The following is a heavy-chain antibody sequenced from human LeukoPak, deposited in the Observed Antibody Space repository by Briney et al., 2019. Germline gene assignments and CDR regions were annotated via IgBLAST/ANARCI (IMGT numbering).Heavy chain of an antibody. D-gene: IGHD3-22*01. CDR2: ISYDGSNK. V-gene: IGHV3-30*18. CDR1: GFTFSSYG. Sequence: GGSLRLSCAASGFTFSSYGMHWVRQAPGKGLEWVAVISYDGSNKYYADSVKGRFTISRDNSKNTLYLQMNSLRAEDTAVYYCAKDLSYYYDRSFDYWGQGTLVTVSS. J-gene: IGHJ4*02. CDR3: AKDLSYYYDRSFDY.